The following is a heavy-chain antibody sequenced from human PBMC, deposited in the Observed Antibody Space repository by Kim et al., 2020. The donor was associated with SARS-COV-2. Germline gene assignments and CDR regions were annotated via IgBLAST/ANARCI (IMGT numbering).Heavy chain of an antibody. V-gene: IGHV3-30*18. CDR3: AKDFGYCSCGSCDAFNI. D-gene: IGHD2-15*01. Sequence: GGSLRLSCAASGFTFSSYGMHWVRQAPGKGLEWVAVISYDGSNTYYADSVKGRFTISRDNSKNTLYLQMNSLRAEDTAVYYCAKDFGYCSCGSCDAFNIWGKETMVTVSS. J-gene: IGHJ3*02. CDR2: ISYDGSNT. CDR1: GFTFSSYG.